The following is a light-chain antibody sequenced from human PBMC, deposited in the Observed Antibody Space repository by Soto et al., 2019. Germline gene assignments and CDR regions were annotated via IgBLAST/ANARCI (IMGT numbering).Light chain of an antibody. CDR1: QSIINW. CDR2: KAS. Sequence: DIQLTQSPSTLSASVGERVTLTCRASQSIINWLGWYQQKPGKAPKLLIYKASSLESGVPSRFSGSGSGTDFTLTINRLQPDDFATYYCQQYNSLPWTFGQGTKVDIK. J-gene: IGKJ1*01. CDR3: QQYNSLPWT. V-gene: IGKV1-5*03.